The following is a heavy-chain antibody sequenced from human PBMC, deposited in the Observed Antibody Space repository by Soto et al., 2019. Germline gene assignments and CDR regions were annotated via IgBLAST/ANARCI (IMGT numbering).Heavy chain of an antibody. V-gene: IGHV3-30-3*01. CDR1: GFTFSSYA. CDR3: ARDIAVADPYYYYGMDV. J-gene: IGHJ6*02. Sequence: GGSLRLSCAASGFTFSSYAMHWVRQAPGKGLEWVAVISYDGSNKYYADSVKGRFTISRDNSKNTLYLQMNSLRAEDTAVYYCARDIAVADPYYYYGMDVWGQGTTVTVSS. D-gene: IGHD6-19*01. CDR2: ISYDGSNK.